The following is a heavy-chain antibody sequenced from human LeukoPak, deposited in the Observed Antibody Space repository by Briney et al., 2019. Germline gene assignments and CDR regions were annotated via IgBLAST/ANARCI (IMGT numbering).Heavy chain of an antibody. J-gene: IGHJ4*02. D-gene: IGHD3-22*01. V-gene: IGHV4-61*02. Sequence: SETLSLTCSVSGGSISSGSYYWSWIRQPAGKGLEWIGRIYTSGSTNYNPSLKSRVTMSFDASNNQFSLRLSSVTAADTAVYYCARVTTGGYYNCWGQGTLVTVSS. CDR3: ARVTTGGYYNC. CDR1: GGSISSGSYY. CDR2: IYTSGST.